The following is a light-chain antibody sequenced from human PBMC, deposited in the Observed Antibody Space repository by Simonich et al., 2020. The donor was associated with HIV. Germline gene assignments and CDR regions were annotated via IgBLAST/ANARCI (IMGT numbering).Light chain of an antibody. CDR1: SSDVGGYNY. V-gene: IGLV2-14*01. CDR3: SSYTSSSTGV. J-gene: IGLJ3*02. Sequence: QSALTQPASVSGSPGQSITISCTGTSSDVGGYNYVSWYQKHPGKAPKLMIYDVSKRPSGVSNRFSGSKSGNTASLTISGLQVEDEADYYCSSYTSSSTGVFGGGTKLTVL. CDR2: DVS.